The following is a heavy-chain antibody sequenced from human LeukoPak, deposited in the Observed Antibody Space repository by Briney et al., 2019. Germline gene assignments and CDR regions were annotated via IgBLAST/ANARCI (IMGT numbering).Heavy chain of an antibody. CDR3: AKGGSPTRLYYFDY. CDR2: ISYDGSNK. Sequence: GGSLRLSCAASGFTFSSYGMHWVRQAPGKGLEWVAVISYDGSNKYYADSVKGRFTISRDNSKNTLYLQMNSLRAEDTAVSYCAKGGSPTRLYYFDYWGQGTLVTVSS. V-gene: IGHV3-30*18. D-gene: IGHD3-16*01. CDR1: GFTFSSYG. J-gene: IGHJ4*02.